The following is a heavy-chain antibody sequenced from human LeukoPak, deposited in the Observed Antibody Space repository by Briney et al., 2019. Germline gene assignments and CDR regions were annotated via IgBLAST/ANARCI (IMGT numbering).Heavy chain of an antibody. J-gene: IGHJ4*02. Sequence: PSGTLSLTCAVSGGSISSSNWWSWVRQPPGKGQEWIGEIYHSGSTNYNPSLKSRVTISVDKSKNQFSLKLSSVTAADTAVYYCARDRYGSGSYKDYWGQGTLVTVSS. CDR1: GGSISSSNW. CDR2: IYHSGST. CDR3: ARDRYGSGSYKDY. D-gene: IGHD3-10*01. V-gene: IGHV4-4*02.